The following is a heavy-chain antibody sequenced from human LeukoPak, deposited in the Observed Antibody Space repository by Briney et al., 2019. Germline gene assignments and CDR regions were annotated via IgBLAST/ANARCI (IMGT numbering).Heavy chain of an antibody. Sequence: GGSLRLSCSASGFTFSRCAMHWVRQAPGKGLEYVSAISSNGGSTYYADSVKGRFTISRDNSKNTLYLQMSSLRAEDTAVYYCVKDGSGSYYTYYFDYWGQGTLVTVSS. V-gene: IGHV3-64D*06. CDR3: VKDGSGSYYTYYFDY. D-gene: IGHD3-10*01. CDR2: ISSNGGST. J-gene: IGHJ4*02. CDR1: GFTFSRCA.